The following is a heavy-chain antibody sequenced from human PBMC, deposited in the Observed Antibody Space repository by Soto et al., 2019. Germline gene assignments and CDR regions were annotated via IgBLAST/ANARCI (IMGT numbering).Heavy chain of an antibody. CDR1: GGSISSDYYS. D-gene: IGHD3-16*01. J-gene: IGHJ3*02. V-gene: IGHV4-30-2*01. Sequence: QVQLQESGSGLVKPSETLSLTCAVSGGSISSDYYSWSWIRQPPGKDLEWIGYIYHGGSTYYNPSLRSRVTLIVDTSKNHFSLRLTSVTAADTAVYSCARLNRLRNDAFDIWGQGTLVAVSS. CDR3: ARLNRLRNDAFDI. CDR2: IYHGGST.